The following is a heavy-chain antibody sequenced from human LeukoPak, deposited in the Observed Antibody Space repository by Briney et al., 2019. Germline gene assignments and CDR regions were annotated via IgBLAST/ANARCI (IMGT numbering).Heavy chain of an antibody. CDR3: ARRYDFWSGYPPPLDY. J-gene: IGHJ4*02. CDR2: INHSGST. V-gene: IGHV4-39*07. Sequence: KPSETLSLTCTVSGGSISSSIYYWGWIRQPPGKGLEWIGEINHSGSTNYNPSLKSRVTISVDTSKNQFSLKLSSVTAADTAVYYCARRYDFWSGYPPPLDYWGQGTLVTVSS. CDR1: GGSISSSIYY. D-gene: IGHD3-3*01.